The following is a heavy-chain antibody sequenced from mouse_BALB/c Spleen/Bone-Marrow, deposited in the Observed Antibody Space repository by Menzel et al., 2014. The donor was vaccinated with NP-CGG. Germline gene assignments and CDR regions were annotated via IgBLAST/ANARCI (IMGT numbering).Heavy chain of an antibody. CDR1: GFPFSDFY. D-gene: IGHD2-10*02. Sequence: EVKVVESGGGLVQPGDSLRLSCATSGFPFSDFYMEWVRQPPGKRLEWIAASRNKAKHYTTEYSASVKGRFIVSRDTSQSILYLQMNALRAEDTAIYYCARDVGYGNYFVYWGQGTLVTVSA. V-gene: IGHV7-1*02. CDR2: SRNKAKHYTT. J-gene: IGHJ3*01. CDR3: ARDVGYGNYFVY.